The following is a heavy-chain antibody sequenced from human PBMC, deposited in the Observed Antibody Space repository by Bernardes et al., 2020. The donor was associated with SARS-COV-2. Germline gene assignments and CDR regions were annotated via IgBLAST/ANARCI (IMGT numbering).Heavy chain of an antibody. CDR1: GFTFSSYE. CDR2: ISTGTDI. V-gene: IGHV3-48*03. D-gene: IGHD3-9*01. Sequence: GGSLRLSCAASGFTFSSYEMSWVRQAPGKGLEWVSFISTGTDIYYADSVKGRFTISSDNAENSLYLQMNRLTAEDTAVYYCARDLTGWGWYFDLWGRGTLVTVSS. CDR3: ARDLTGWGWYFDL. J-gene: IGHJ2*01.